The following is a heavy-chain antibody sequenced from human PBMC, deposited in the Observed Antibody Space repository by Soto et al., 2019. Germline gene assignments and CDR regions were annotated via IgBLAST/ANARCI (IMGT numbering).Heavy chain of an antibody. D-gene: IGHD2-2*01. CDR1: GYTFTSYA. CDR3: ARGFDMVVVPAAMTFDY. Sequence: QVQLVQSGAEVKKPGASVKVSCKASGYTFTSYAMHWVRQAPGQRLEWMGWINAGNGNTKYSQKFQGRVTITRDTSASTAYMELSSLRSEDTAVYYCARGFDMVVVPAAMTFDYWGQGTLVTVSS. V-gene: IGHV1-3*01. CDR2: INAGNGNT. J-gene: IGHJ4*02.